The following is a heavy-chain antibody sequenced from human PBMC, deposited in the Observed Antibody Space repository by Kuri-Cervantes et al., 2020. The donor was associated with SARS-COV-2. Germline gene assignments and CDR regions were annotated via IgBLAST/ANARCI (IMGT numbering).Heavy chain of an antibody. V-gene: IGHV4-38-2*01. D-gene: IGHD2-2*01. CDR1: GFTFSNAW. CDR2: IYYSGST. CDR3: ARAIYCSSTSCSYYFDY. J-gene: IGHJ4*02. Sequence: ESLKISCAASGFTFSNAWMSWVRQPPGKGLEWIGSIYYSGSTYYNPSLKSRVTISVDTSKNQFSLKLSSVTAADTAVYYCARAIYCSSTSCSYYFDYWGQGTLVTVSS.